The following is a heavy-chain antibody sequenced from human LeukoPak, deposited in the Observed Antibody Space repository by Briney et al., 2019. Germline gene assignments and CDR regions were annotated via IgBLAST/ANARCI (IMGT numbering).Heavy chain of an antibody. CDR3: ATDYDYVWGSYRYTRY. J-gene: IGHJ4*02. Sequence: GASVKVSCKASGGTFSSYAISWVRQAPGQGLEWMGGIIPIFGTANYAQKFQGRVTIIADGSTSTAYMELSSLRSEDTAVYYCATDYDYVWGSYRYTRYWGQGTLVTVSS. D-gene: IGHD3-16*02. CDR2: IIPIFGTA. V-gene: IGHV1-69*01. CDR1: GGTFSSYA.